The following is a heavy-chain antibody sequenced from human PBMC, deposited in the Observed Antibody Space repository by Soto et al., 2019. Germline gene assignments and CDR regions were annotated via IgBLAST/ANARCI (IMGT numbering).Heavy chain of an antibody. V-gene: IGHV4-31*03. CDR3: ARDSVVAGKNAYDY. Sequence: SETLSLTCTVSGGSISSGGYYWSWIRQHPGKGLEWIGYIYYSGSTYYNPSLKSRVTISVDTSKNQFSLKLSSVTAADTAVYYCARDSVVAGKNAYDYWGQGTLVTVSS. CDR1: GGSISSGGYY. J-gene: IGHJ4*02. CDR2: IYYSGST. D-gene: IGHD6-19*01.